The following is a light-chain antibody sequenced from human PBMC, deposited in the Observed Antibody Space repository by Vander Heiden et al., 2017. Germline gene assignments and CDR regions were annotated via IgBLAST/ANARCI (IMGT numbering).Light chain of an antibody. J-gene: IGKJ2*01. CDR3: QQYDNLPFT. V-gene: IGKV1-33*01. Sequence: DIQMTQSPSSLSASIGDRVTITCQASEEITIYLNWYQQKPGKAPQLLIYDTSNLETGVSSRFSGSGSGTYFTFTISSLQPEDIATYYCQQYDNLPFTFGQGTKLEIK. CDR1: EEITIY. CDR2: DTS.